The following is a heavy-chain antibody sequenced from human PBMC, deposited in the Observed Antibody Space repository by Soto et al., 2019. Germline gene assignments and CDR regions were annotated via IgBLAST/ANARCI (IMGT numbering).Heavy chain of an antibody. V-gene: IGHV3-48*03. CDR2: ISKSGSVI. D-gene: IGHD3-3*01. CDR3: ASVNLRFPYGIDV. Sequence: PRGSLLLSCASSVSTFSISEMHWVRQAPGKGLEWVSYISKSGSVIYYADSVKGRFTISRDNAKNLLYLQMNSLRAEDTAVYFCASVNLRFPYGIDVWGQGTTVTVSS. CDR1: VSTFSISE. J-gene: IGHJ6*02.